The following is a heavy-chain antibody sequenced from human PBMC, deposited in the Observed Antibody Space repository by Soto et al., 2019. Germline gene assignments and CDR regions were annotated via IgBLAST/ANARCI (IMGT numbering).Heavy chain of an antibody. V-gene: IGHV4-59*08. CDR3: ARPNYYYYYMDV. CDR1: GGSISSYY. J-gene: IGHJ6*03. Sequence: NPSETLSLTCTVSGGSISSYYWSWIRQPPGKGQKWIGYIYYSGSTNYNPSLKSRVTISVDTSKNQFSLKLSSVTAADTAVYYCARPNYYYYYMDVWGKGTTVTVSS. CDR2: IYYSGST.